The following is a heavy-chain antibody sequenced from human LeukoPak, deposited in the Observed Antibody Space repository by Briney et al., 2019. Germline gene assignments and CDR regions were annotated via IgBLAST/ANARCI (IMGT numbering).Heavy chain of an antibody. Sequence: GGSLRLSCAASGFTFSNAWMSWVRQAPGKGLEWVGRIKSKTDGGTTDYAAPVKGRFTISRDDSKNTLYLQMNSLKTEDTAVYYCTTDEDYGDLRVYWGQGTLVTVSS. CDR3: TTDEDYGDLRVY. J-gene: IGHJ4*02. CDR1: GFTFSNAW. D-gene: IGHD4-17*01. V-gene: IGHV3-15*01. CDR2: IKSKTDGGTT.